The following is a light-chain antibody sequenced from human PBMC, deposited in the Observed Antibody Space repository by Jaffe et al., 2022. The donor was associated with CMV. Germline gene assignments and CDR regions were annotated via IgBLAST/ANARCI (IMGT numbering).Light chain of an antibody. Sequence: QSALTQPPTASGSPGQSVTIFCTGTSSDVGGYNYVSWYQQHPGKAPRLMIYEVSKRPSGVPNRFSGSRSGNTASLTVSGLQPEDEADYYCSSYAGSNSFPYVFGSGTKVTVL. V-gene: IGLV2-8*01. CDR3: SSYAGSNSFPYV. CDR1: SSDVGGYNY. CDR2: EVS. J-gene: IGLJ1*01.